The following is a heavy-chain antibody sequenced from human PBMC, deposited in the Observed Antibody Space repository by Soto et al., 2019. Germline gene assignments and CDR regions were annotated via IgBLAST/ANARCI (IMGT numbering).Heavy chain of an antibody. J-gene: IGHJ4*02. CDR2: VSHDGRTT. Sequence: PGGSLRLSCAASGFTFSDYAMHWVRQAPGKGLEWVAVVSHDGRTTHYADSVKGRLTISRDSSKNTVSLEMTSLRAEDTAVYYCAKGGRQWLVTSDFNYWGQGALVTVSS. CDR1: GFTFSDYA. V-gene: IGHV3-30*18. D-gene: IGHD6-19*01. CDR3: AKGGRQWLVTSDFNY.